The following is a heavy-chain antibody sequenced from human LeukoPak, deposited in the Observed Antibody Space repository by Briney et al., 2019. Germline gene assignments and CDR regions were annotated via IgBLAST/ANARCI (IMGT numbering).Heavy chain of an antibody. CDR2: IVVDSGNT. V-gene: IGHV1-58*01. CDR1: GFTFISSA. CDR3: ASGSCSGNTCYFDY. J-gene: IGHJ4*02. D-gene: IGHD2-15*01. Sequence: SVKVSCKASGFTFISSAVQWVRQARGQRLEWIGWIVVDSGNTNSAQKFQERVTITRDMSTSTAYMELSSLRSEDTAVYYCASGSCSGNTCYFDYWGRGTLVTVSS.